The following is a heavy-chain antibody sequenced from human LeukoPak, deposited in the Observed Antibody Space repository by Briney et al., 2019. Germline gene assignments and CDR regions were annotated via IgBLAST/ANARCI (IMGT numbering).Heavy chain of an antibody. V-gene: IGHV4-39*01. CDR2: FYYSANT. CDR3: ARHGRSSWYWVY. CDR1: GDSISSSSYF. D-gene: IGHD6-13*01. Sequence: SETLSLTCSVSGDSISSSSYFWGWIRQPPGKGLEWIGSFYYSANTYYNPSHKSRVTISVDTSKNQFSLNLGSVTAADTAVYYCARHGRSSWYWVYWGQGTLVTVSS. J-gene: IGHJ4*02.